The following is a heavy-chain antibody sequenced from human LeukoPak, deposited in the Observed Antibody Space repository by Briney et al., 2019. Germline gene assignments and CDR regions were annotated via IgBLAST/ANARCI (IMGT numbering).Heavy chain of an antibody. Sequence: SETLSLTCAVYGGSFSGYYWSWIRQPPGKGLEWIGEINHSGSTNYNPSLKSRVTISVDTSKNQFFLKLSSVTAADTAVYYCARGGYSGHVYWGQGTLVTVSS. V-gene: IGHV4-34*01. D-gene: IGHD5-12*01. CDR2: INHSGST. CDR1: GGSFSGYY. CDR3: ARGGYSGHVY. J-gene: IGHJ4*02.